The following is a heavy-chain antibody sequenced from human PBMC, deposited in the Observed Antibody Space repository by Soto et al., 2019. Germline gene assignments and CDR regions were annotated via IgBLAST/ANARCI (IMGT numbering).Heavy chain of an antibody. Sequence: GESLKISCQGFEYTFTAYWIGWVRQMPGKGLEWMGIMSPGDSDIRYSPSFQGQVTISADKSINTAYLQWSSLKASDTAMHYCARTDYTQGVWWQTYDIWGQGTMVTVS. CDR2: MSPGDSDI. CDR3: ARTDYTQGVWWQTYDI. D-gene: IGHD2-8*01. J-gene: IGHJ3*02. V-gene: IGHV5-51*01. CDR1: EYTFTAYW.